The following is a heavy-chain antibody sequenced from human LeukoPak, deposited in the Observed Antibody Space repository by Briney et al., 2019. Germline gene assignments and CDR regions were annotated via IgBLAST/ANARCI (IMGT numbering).Heavy chain of an antibody. J-gene: IGHJ4*02. CDR1: GYTLTELS. D-gene: IGHD3-10*01. CDR2: FDPEDGET. V-gene: IGHV1-24*01. CDR3: ATAPETYYYGSGSKSRRVIGY. Sequence: ASVKVSCKVSGYTLTELSMHWVRQAPGKGLEWMGGFDPEDGETIYAQKFQGRVTMTEDTSTDTAYMELSSLRSEDTAVYYCATAPETYYYGSGSKSRRVIGYWGQGTLVTVSS.